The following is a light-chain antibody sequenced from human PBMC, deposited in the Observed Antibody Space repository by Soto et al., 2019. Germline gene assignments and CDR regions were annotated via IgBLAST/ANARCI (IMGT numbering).Light chain of an antibody. Sequence: QSALTQPASVSGSPGQSITISCTGTSRDVGGYNYVSWYQQHPGKAPKLMIYEVSNRPSGVSNRFSGSKSGNTASLTISGLQAEDEADYYCSSYTSSSTPVVFGGGPKLTVL. CDR3: SSYTSSSTPVV. CDR2: EVS. V-gene: IGLV2-14*01. CDR1: SRDVGGYNY. J-gene: IGLJ2*01.